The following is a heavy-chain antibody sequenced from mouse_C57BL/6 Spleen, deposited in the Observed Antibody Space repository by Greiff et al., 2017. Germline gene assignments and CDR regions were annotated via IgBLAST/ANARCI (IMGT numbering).Heavy chain of an antibody. CDR2: IYPGGGYT. CDR3: ARMDDYDGGFDY. Sequence: VKLQESGAELVRPGTSVKMSCKASGYTFTNYWIGWAKQRPGHGLEWIGDIYPGGGYTNYNEKFKGKATLTADKSSSTAYMQFSSLTSEDSAIYYCARMDDYDGGFDYWGQGTTLTVSS. V-gene: IGHV1-63*01. CDR1: GYTFTNYW. J-gene: IGHJ2*01. D-gene: IGHD2-4*01.